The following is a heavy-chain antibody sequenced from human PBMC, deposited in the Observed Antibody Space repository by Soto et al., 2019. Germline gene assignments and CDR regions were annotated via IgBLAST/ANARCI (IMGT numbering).Heavy chain of an antibody. Sequence: GXSLRLSCAASGFTFSSYWMSWVRQAPGKGLEWVANIKQDGSEKYYVDSVKGRFTISRDNAKNSLYLQMNSLRAEDTAVYYCARVAFYDFPQGIRAFDIWGQGTMVTVSS. J-gene: IGHJ3*02. V-gene: IGHV3-7*01. CDR2: IKQDGSEK. D-gene: IGHD3-3*01. CDR1: GFTFSSYW. CDR3: ARVAFYDFPQGIRAFDI.